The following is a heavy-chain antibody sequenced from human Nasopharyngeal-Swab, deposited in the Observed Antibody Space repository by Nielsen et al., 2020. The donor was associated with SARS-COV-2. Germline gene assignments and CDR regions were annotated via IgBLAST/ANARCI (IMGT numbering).Heavy chain of an antibody. J-gene: IGHJ6*03. V-gene: IGHV1-69*06. CDR2: IIPVFGTT. D-gene: IGHD2-15*01. Sequence: SVKVSCKPSGGTFNSYAFSWVRQAPGQGLEWMGTIIPVFGTTNYAQDFQGRVTITADKSTATAYMQLSSLRSEDTAVYYCARESGSSQYSAYYMDVWGKGTAVTVSS. CDR3: ARESGSSQYSAYYMDV. CDR1: GGTFNSYA.